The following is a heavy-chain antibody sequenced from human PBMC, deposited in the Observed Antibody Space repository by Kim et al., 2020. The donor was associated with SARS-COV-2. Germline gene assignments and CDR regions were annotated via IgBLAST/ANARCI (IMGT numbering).Heavy chain of an antibody. CDR3: ARDNGY. V-gene: IGHV3-48*02. J-gene: IGHJ4*02. CDR2: SSSSTI. Sequence: SSSSTIYYADSVKGRFTISRDNAKNSLYLQMNSLRDEDTAVYYCARDNGYWGQGTLVTVSS.